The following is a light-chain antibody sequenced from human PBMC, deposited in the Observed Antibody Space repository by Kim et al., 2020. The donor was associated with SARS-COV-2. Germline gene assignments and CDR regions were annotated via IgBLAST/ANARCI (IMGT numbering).Light chain of an antibody. Sequence: GQGVIIFGSGGRSNIGGNDVFWYQQLPGTAPKVLIYGNNQWPSGVPGRFSGSRSGTSASLAITGLQSEDEADYYCAAWDDSLNGVLFGRGTQLTVL. J-gene: IGLJ2*01. CDR3: AAWDDSLNGVL. V-gene: IGLV1-44*01. CDR1: RSNIGGND. CDR2: GNN.